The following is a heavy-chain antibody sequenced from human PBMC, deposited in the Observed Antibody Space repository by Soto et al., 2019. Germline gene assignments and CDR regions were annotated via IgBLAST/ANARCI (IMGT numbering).Heavy chain of an antibody. CDR2: ISWNSGSI. CDR3: AKAHYGSGSYYTYYYYGMDV. Sequence: GGSLRLSCAASGFTFSSFFMHWVRQAPGKGLEWVSGISWNSGSIGYADSVKGRFTISRDNAKNSLYLQMNSLRAEDTALYYCAKAHYGSGSYYTYYYYGMDVWGQGTTVTVSS. J-gene: IGHJ6*02. CDR1: GFTFSSFF. V-gene: IGHV3-9*01. D-gene: IGHD3-10*01.